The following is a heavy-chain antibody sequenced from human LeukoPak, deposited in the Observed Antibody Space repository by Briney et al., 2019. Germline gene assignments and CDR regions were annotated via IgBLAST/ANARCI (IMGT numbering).Heavy chain of an antibody. Sequence: GGSLRLSCAASGFTFDYYAMHWVRQAPGEGLEWVSGISWNSGNIGYADSVKGRFTISRDNAKNSLYLQMNSLRAEDTALYYCAEGVGATEYYFDYWGQGTLVTVSS. D-gene: IGHD1-26*01. CDR1: GFTFDYYA. CDR3: AEGVGATEYYFDY. CDR2: ISWNSGNI. V-gene: IGHV3-9*01. J-gene: IGHJ4*02.